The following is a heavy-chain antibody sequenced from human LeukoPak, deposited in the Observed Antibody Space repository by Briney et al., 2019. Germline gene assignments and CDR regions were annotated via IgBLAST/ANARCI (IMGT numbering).Heavy chain of an antibody. J-gene: IGHJ5*02. V-gene: IGHV3-7*04. D-gene: IGHD5-18*01. CDR2: VKQDGSET. CDR3: ARAYSYAFEP. CDR1: GFTFSSNW. Sequence: PGGSLRLSCAASGFTFSSNWMSWVRQAPGKGLGWVANVKQDGSETYYVDSVKGRFTISRDNAKNSLFLQMNTLRVEDTAVYYCARAYSYAFEPWGQGTLVTVSS.